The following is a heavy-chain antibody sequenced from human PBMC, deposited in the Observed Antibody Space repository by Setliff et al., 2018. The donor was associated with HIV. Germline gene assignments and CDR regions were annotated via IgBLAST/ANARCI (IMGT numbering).Heavy chain of an antibody. Sequence: SETLSLTCTVSGGSMTSGDYYWTWIRQHPVKGLEGIGYIYYSGSTYYNPSLKSRVTISVDTSKNQFSLNLSSVTAADTAVFYCAIGVLGYCRSGTCYSTYFDYWGQGTLVTVSS. CDR2: IYYSGST. CDR3: AIGVLGYCRSGTCYSTYFDY. J-gene: IGHJ4*02. D-gene: IGHD2-2*03. CDR1: GGSMTSGDYY. V-gene: IGHV4-31*03.